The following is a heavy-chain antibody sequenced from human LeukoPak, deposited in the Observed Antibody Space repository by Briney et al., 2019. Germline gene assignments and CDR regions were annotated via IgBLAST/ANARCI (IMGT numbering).Heavy chain of an antibody. CDR2: INPYNGNT. D-gene: IGHD3-3*01. Sequence: ASVKVSCKASGYTFTSYGFSWVRQAPGQGLEWMGWINPYNGNTKYAQKFQGRVTMTTDTSTSTAYMELRSLRFDDAAVYYCARELYGRFDYWGQGTLVTVSS. V-gene: IGHV1-18*01. J-gene: IGHJ4*02. CDR3: ARELYGRFDY. CDR1: GYTFTSYG.